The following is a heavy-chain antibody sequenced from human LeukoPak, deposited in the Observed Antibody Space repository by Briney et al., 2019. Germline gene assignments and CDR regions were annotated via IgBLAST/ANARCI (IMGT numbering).Heavy chain of an antibody. V-gene: IGHV1-18*01. J-gene: IGHJ4*02. CDR1: GYTFTSYG. D-gene: IGHD4-23*01. CDR3: ARDQVVVTPKAPYYFDY. Sequence: ASVKVSCKASGYTFTSYGISWVRQAPGQGLEWMGWISAYNGNTNYAQKLQGRVTMTTDTSTSTAYMELSSLRSEDTAVYYCARDQVVVTPKAPYYFDYWGQGTLVTVSS. CDR2: ISAYNGNT.